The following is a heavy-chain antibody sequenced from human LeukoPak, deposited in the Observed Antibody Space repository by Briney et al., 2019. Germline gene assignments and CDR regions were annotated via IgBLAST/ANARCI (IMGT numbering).Heavy chain of an antibody. Sequence: PGGSLRLSCAASGFTFSSYSMNWVRQAPGKGLEWVSYISSSGSPIYYADSVKGRFTISRDNAKNSMYLQMNSLRAEDTAVYYCVNPSWDVWGKGTTVTVSS. CDR2: ISSSGSPI. CDR3: VNPSWDV. J-gene: IGHJ6*04. CDR1: GFTFSSYS. V-gene: IGHV3-48*01.